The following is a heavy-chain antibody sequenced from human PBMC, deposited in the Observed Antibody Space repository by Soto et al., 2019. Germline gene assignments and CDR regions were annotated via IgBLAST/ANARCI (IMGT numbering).Heavy chain of an antibody. CDR1: GFSVSSSH. CDR3: ARVGPYDSVSYMLRYDWFDP. D-gene: IGHD3-10*01. J-gene: IGHJ5*02. CDR2: IYSGAAT. V-gene: IGHV3-53*01. Sequence: EVQLVDSGGGLIQPGGSLRLSCAAAGFSVSSSHMNWVRQAPGKGLEWVSVIYSGAATNYAVSGKGRFTISRNKSKNTVYLQMNSLRAEDTAVYYCARVGPYDSVSYMLRYDWFDPWGQGTLVTVSS.